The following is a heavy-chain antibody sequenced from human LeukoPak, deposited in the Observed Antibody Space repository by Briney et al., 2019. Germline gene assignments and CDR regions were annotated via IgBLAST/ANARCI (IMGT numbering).Heavy chain of an antibody. V-gene: IGHV3-23*01. CDR3: AKDEAWRPAAD. CDR2: ILASGDTT. Sequence: GGSLRLSCAASGFSFNNYAMSWVRQAPGKGLEWVAAILASGDTTYYADSVKGRFIISRDNFKDTLYLRVNSLRAEDTAIYFCAKDEAWRPAADWGQGALVTVSS. J-gene: IGHJ4*02. D-gene: IGHD2-2*01. CDR1: GFSFNNYA.